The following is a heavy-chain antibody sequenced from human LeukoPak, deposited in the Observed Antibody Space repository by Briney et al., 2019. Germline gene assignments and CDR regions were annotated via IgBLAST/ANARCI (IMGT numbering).Heavy chain of an antibody. J-gene: IGHJ4*02. CDR3: ARGRRATIFGVVSPRRKRGTFDY. Sequence: SETLSLTCTVSGGSISSNSYYWGWIRQPPGKGLEWIGSIYYSGSTYYNPSLKSRVSISVDTSKNQFSLRLRSVTAADTAVYYCARGRRATIFGVVSPRRKRGTFDYWGQGTLVTVSS. V-gene: IGHV4-39*07. D-gene: IGHD3-3*01. CDR1: GGSISSNSYY. CDR2: IYYSGST.